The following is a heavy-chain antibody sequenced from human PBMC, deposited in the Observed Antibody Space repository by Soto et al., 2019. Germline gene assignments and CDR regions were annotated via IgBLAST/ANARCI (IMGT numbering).Heavy chain of an antibody. Sequence: SLRLSCAASGFTFSSYSMNWVRQAPGKGLEWVSSISSSSSYIYYADSVKGRFTISRDNAKNSLYLQMNSLRAEDTAVYYCARDTNTIFGVVITLYNWFDPWGQGTLVTVSS. J-gene: IGHJ5*02. D-gene: IGHD3-3*01. CDR2: ISSSSSYI. CDR3: ARDTNTIFGVVITLYNWFDP. V-gene: IGHV3-21*01. CDR1: GFTFSSYS.